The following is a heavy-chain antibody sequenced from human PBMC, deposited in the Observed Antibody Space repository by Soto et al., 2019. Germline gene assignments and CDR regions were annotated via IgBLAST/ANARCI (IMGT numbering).Heavy chain of an antibody. J-gene: IGHJ4*02. CDR1: GFTFSSYG. CDR3: AKDSKYYYDSSGLY. V-gene: IGHV3-30*18. CDR2: ISYDGSNK. Sequence: PGGSLRLSCAASGFTFSSYGMHWVRQAPGKGLEWVAVISYDGSNKYYADSVKGRFTISRDNSKNTLYLQMNSLRAEDTAVYYCAKDSKYYYDSSGLYWGQGTLVTVSS. D-gene: IGHD3-22*01.